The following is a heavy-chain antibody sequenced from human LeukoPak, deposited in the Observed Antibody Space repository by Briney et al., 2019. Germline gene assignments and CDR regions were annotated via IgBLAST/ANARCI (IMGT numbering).Heavy chain of an antibody. D-gene: IGHD3-9*01. J-gene: IGHJ5*02. CDR2: INPNSGVT. CDR3: ARVLRYFDWLLNSRGWFDP. CDR1: GYIFTGYY. Sequence: ASVKVSCKASGYIFTGYYMEWVRQAPGQGLEWMGWINPNSGVTKYAEKFQGRVTMTRDTSISTVYMELRRLRSEDTAVYYCARVLRYFDWLLNSRGWFDPWGQGTLVTVSS. V-gene: IGHV1-2*02.